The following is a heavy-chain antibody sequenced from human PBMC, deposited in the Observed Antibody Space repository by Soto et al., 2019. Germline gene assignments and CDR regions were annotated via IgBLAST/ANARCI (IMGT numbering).Heavy chain of an antibody. D-gene: IGHD6-19*01. V-gene: IGHV1-2*04. CDR1: GYTFAGYY. J-gene: IGHJ4*02. CDR2: INPNSGGT. CDR3: ARAYSSGWYYYDY. Sequence: AAVKVSCKASGYTFAGYYMHWVRQAPGQGLEWMGWINPNSGGTNYAQKFQGWVTMTRDTSISTAYMELSRLRSDDTAVYYCARAYSSGWYYYDYCGQGTPVPVSP.